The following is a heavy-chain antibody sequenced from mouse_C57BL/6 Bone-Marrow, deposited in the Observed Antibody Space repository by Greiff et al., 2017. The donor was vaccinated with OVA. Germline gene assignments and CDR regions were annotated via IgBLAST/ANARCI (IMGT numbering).Heavy chain of an antibody. CDR1: GYSITSGYY. CDR3: ARDLGTAQVYYFDY. CDR2: ISYDGSN. Sequence: DVQLVESGPGLVKPSQSLSLTCSVTGYSITSGYYWNWIRQFPGNKLEWMGYISYDGSNNYNPSLKNRISITRDTSKNQFFLKLNSVTTEDTATYYCARDLGTAQVYYFDYWGQGTTLTVSS. V-gene: IGHV3-6*01. D-gene: IGHD3-2*02. J-gene: IGHJ2*01.